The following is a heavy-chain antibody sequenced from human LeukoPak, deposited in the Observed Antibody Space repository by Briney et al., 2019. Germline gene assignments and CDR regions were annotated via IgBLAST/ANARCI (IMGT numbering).Heavy chain of an antibody. V-gene: IGHV5-51*01. CDR3: ARSVGRFLEWLLPDY. J-gene: IGHJ4*02. CDR1: GYSFTSYW. CDR2: IYPGDSDT. D-gene: IGHD3-3*01. Sequence: GESLKISCKGSGYSFTSYWIGWVRQMPGKGLEWMGIIYPGDSDTRYSPSFQGQVTFSADKSISTAYLQWSSLKASDTAMYYCARSVGRFLEWLLPDYWGQGTLVTVSS.